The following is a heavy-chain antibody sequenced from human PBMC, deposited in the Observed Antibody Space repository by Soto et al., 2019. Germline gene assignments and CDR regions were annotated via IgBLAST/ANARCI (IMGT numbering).Heavy chain of an antibody. Sequence: SPSLSLTCAISGDSVASNSAACNSIRQSPSRGLEWLGRTYYRSKWYNDYAVSVKSRITINPDTSKNQFSLQLNSVTPEDTAVYYCARGGAYDYIWGSYPGFDYWGQGTQVTVSS. CDR1: GDSVASNSAA. CDR3: ARGGAYDYIWGSYPGFDY. CDR2: TYYRSKWYN. J-gene: IGHJ4*02. D-gene: IGHD3-16*02. V-gene: IGHV6-1*01.